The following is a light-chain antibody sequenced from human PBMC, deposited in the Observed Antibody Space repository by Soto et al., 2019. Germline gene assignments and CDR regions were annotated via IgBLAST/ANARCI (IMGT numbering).Light chain of an antibody. CDR1: ESISNW. CDR2: KAS. J-gene: IGKJ1*01. Sequence: DIQMTQSPSTLSASAVDSVIITCRASESISNWLAWYQQKPGKAPNLLIYKASSLKSGVPLRFSGSGSGTEFTLTINSLQPDDFATYYCQQYDTYWTFGQGTKVDI. V-gene: IGKV1-5*03. CDR3: QQYDTYWT.